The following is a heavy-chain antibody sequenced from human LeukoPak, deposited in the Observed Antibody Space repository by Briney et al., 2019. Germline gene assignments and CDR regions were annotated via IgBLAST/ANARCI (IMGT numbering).Heavy chain of an antibody. CDR2: IYHSGST. J-gene: IGHJ4*02. CDR1: GYSISSGYH. CDR3: ARDVGEYCSSTNCYASHY. D-gene: IGHD2-2*01. V-gene: IGHV4-38-2*02. Sequence: SETLSLTCTVSGYSISSGYHWGWIRQPPGKGLEWIGSIYHSGSTYYNPSLKSRVTISVDTSKNQFSLKLRSVTAADTAVYYCARDVGEYCSSTNCYASHYWGQGTLVAVSS.